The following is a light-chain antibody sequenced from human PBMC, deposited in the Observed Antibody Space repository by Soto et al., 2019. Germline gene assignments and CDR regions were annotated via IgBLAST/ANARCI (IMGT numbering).Light chain of an antibody. CDR1: SSDIGGYIL. CDR3: CSYLCSDTYVI. CDR2: EGS. J-gene: IGLJ2*01. Sequence: QSALTQPASVSGSPGQSITISCTGTSSDIGGYILVSWYQQEPGKAPKLMIYEGSKRPSGVSNRFSGSKSGNTASLTISGLQADDDAHYYCCSYLCSDTYVIFGGGTKLTVL. V-gene: IGLV2-23*01.